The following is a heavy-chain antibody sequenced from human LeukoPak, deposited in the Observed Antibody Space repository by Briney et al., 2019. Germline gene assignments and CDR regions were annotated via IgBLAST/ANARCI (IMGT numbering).Heavy chain of an antibody. CDR1: GGTVSIYA. CDR3: AGGDFSYSSSFCRFDP. Sequence: SVKVSCKASGGTVSIYAISWVRQAPGQGLEWMGGSVPIFGTANYAQKFQGRVTITTDESTSTAYIELSSLRSEDTAVYYCAGGDFSYSSSFCRFDPWGPGTLVTVSS. CDR2: SVPIFGTA. J-gene: IGHJ5*02. V-gene: IGHV1-69*05. D-gene: IGHD6-6*01.